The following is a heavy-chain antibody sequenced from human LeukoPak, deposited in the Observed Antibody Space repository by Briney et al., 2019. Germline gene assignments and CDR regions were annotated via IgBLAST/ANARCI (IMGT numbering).Heavy chain of an antibody. CDR2: INPSGGST. CDR1: GYTFTSYY. CDR3: ARDPSRGLAAAGIDY. V-gene: IGHV1-46*03. J-gene: IGHJ4*02. Sequence: ASVKVSCKASGYTFTSYYMHWVRQAPGQGLEWMGIINPSGGSTSYAQKFQGRVTMTRDTSTSTVYMELSSLRSEDTAVYYCARDPSRGLAAAGIDYWGQGTLVTVSS. D-gene: IGHD6-13*01.